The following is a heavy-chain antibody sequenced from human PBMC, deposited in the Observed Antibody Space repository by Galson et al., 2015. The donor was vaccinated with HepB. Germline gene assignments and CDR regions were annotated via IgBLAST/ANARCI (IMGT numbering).Heavy chain of an antibody. D-gene: IGHD3-9*01. CDR3: ARGRGYDILRSTLFDY. CDR1: GFTFSSYS. J-gene: IGHJ4*02. Sequence: LRLSCAASGFTFSSYSMNWVRQAPGKGLEWVSYISSSSSTIYYADSVKGRFTISRDNAKNSLYLQMNSLRDEDTAVYYCARGRGYDILRSTLFDYWGQGTLVTVSS. CDR2: ISSSSSTI. V-gene: IGHV3-48*02.